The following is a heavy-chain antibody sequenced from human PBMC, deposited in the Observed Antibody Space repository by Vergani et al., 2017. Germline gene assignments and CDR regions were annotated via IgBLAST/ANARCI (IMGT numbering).Heavy chain of an antibody. Sequence: QVQVVQSGAEVKKSGASVKVSCKTSGYTFSNYYMHWVRQAPGQGLEWMGIINPSGGHTNYAQKFQGRVTMTRDTSTSTVYRELSSLRSEDTAIYYCARGDYGIVTGYRYWGQGTLVTVSA. CDR3: ARGDYGIVTGYRY. D-gene: IGHD3-9*01. CDR2: INPSGGHT. J-gene: IGHJ4*02. CDR1: GYTFSNYY. V-gene: IGHV1-46*03.